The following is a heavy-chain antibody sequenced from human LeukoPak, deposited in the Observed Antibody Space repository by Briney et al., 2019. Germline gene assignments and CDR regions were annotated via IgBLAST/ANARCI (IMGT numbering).Heavy chain of an antibody. J-gene: IGHJ4*02. Sequence: GVSLRLSCAASGFTFSIYAMSWVRQAPGKGLEWVSSISSKGELTFYADSVKGRFTISRDNSESTLYLQMNILRAEDTAIYYCTRDRPNYYGSDGHYYRQNGDYWGQGTLVTVSS. V-gene: IGHV3-23*01. CDR3: TRDRPNYYGSDGHYYRQNGDY. CDR1: GFTFSIYA. CDR2: ISSKGELT. D-gene: IGHD3-22*01.